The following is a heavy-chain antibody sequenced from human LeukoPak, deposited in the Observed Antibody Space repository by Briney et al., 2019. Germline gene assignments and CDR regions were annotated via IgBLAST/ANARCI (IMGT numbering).Heavy chain of an antibody. CDR3: ARDRYDSSGYYVDY. CDR1: GYTFTSYG. V-gene: IGHV1-18*01. D-gene: IGHD3-22*01. Sequence: ASVKVSCKASGYTFTSYGISWVRQAPGQGLEWMGWISAYNGNTNYAQKLQGRVTMTTDTSTSTAYMQLRSLRSDDTAVYYCARDRYDSSGYYVDYWGQGTLVTVSS. J-gene: IGHJ4*02. CDR2: ISAYNGNT.